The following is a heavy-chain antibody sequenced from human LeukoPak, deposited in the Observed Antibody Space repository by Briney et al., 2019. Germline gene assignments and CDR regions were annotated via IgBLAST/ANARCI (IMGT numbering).Heavy chain of an antibody. CDR3: ARASYYDQYLMYYMDV. V-gene: IGHV4-34*01. D-gene: IGHD1-26*01. Sequence: PSETLPLTCAVYGGSFSGYYWSWIRQPPGKGLGWIGEINHSGSTNYNPSLKSRVTISVDTSKNQFSLKLSSVTAADTAVYYCARASYYDQYLMYYMDVWGKGTTVTVSS. CDR1: GGSFSGYY. J-gene: IGHJ6*03. CDR2: INHSGST.